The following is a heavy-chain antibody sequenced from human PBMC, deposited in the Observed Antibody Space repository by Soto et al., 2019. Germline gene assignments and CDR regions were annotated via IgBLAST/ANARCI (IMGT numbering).Heavy chain of an antibody. Sequence: EVQLVESGGGLVKPGGSLRLSCAASGITFSSYSMNWVRQAPGKGLEWVSSISSTGTYIDYADSVKGRFTISRDNAKNPLFLQMDSLSAEDAALYYCARETNPYSSASHAFDIWGQGTMVTVSS. J-gene: IGHJ3*02. CDR3: ARETNPYSSASHAFDI. CDR2: ISSTGTYI. CDR1: GITFSSYS. D-gene: IGHD6-6*01. V-gene: IGHV3-21*01.